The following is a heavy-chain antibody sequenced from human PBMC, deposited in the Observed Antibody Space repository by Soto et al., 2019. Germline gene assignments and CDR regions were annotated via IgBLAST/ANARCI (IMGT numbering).Heavy chain of an antibody. CDR2: IRSKAYGGTT. J-gene: IGHJ3*02. CDR1: GFTFGDYA. V-gene: IGHV3-49*03. Sequence: GGSLRLSCTASGFTFGDYAMSWLRQAPGKGLEWVGFIRSKAYGGTTEYAASVKGRFTISRDDSKSIAHLQMNSLKTEDTAVYYCTREQIAAAGYDAFDIWGQGTMVTVSS. D-gene: IGHD6-13*01. CDR3: TREQIAAAGYDAFDI.